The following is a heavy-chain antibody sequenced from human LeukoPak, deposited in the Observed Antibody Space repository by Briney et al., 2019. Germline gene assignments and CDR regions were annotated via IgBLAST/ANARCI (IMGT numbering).Heavy chain of an antibody. CDR3: AASGWTPGLDY. J-gene: IGHJ4*02. V-gene: IGHV4-34*01. D-gene: IGHD6-19*01. CDR2: INRSGFT. CDR1: SGSFSGYY. Sequence: SETLSLTCAIYSGSFSGYYWNWIRQPPGKGLEWIGEINRSGFTNYNPSLNSRVTMSVATSKNQFSLNLTSVTAADTAVYYCAASGWTPGLDYWGQGTPVTVSS.